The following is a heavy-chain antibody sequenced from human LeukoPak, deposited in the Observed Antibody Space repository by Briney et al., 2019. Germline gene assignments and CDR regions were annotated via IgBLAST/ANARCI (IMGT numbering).Heavy chain of an antibody. Sequence: GGSLRPSCAASGFTFTSYCIDCVRQAPGKGLVWVSRINSDGSSTSYADSVKGRFTISRDNAKNTLYLQMNSLRAEDTAVYYCARARYGGNYSFDYCGPGNLVTVSS. J-gene: IGHJ4*02. CDR1: GFTFTSYC. V-gene: IGHV3-74*01. D-gene: IGHD4-23*01. CDR2: INSDGSST. CDR3: ARARYGGNYSFDY.